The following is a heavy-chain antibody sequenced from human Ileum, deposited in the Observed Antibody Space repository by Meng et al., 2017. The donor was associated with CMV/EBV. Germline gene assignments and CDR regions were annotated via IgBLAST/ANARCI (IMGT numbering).Heavy chain of an antibody. J-gene: IGHJ4*02. D-gene: IGHD6-13*01. CDR1: YTFTDYH. CDR3: ARVPRYGYSSSWSIDY. V-gene: IGHV1-2*02. Sequence: YTFTDYHMNWVRQAPGQGLEWVGWINPNSGGTNLAQKFQGRVTMTRDTSISTAYMELSSLKSDDTAVYYCARVPRYGYSSSWSIDYWGQGTLVTVSS. CDR2: INPNSGGT.